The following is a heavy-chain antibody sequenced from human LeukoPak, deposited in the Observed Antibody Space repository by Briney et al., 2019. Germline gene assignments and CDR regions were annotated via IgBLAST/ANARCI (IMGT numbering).Heavy chain of an antibody. V-gene: IGHV4-59*08. CDR3: ARQFYYGSGTKSAWFDP. D-gene: IGHD3-10*01. CDR1: GDSISSYY. J-gene: IGHJ5*02. Sequence: SETLSLTCTVSGDSISSYYWSWIRQPPGKGREWIGYIYYSGSTNYNPSLKSRVTISVDTSKNQFSLKLSSVTAADTAVYYCARQFYYGSGTKSAWFDPWGQGTLVTVSS. CDR2: IYYSGST.